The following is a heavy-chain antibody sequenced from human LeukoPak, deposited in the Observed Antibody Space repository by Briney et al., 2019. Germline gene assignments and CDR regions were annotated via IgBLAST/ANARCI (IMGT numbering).Heavy chain of an antibody. CDR2: INPNSGGT. CDR1: GYTFTDYY. CDR3: AREVVLLWFGERFDY. V-gene: IGHV1-2*02. Sequence: ASVKASCKASGYTFTDYYMHWVRQAPGQGLEWMGWINPNSGGTNYAQKFQGRVTMTRDTSISTAYMELSRLRSDDTAVYYCAREVVLLWFGERFDYWGQGTLVTVSS. D-gene: IGHD3-10*01. J-gene: IGHJ4*02.